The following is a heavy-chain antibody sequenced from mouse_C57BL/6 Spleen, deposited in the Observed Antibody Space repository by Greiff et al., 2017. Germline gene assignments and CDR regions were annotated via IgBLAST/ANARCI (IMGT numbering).Heavy chain of an antibody. J-gene: IGHJ2*01. D-gene: IGHD1-1*01. CDR3: ASLTDGVDY. Sequence: VQLQQSGAELVRPGTSVKVSCKASGYAFTNYLIEWVKQRPGQGLEWIGVINPGSGGTNYNEKFKGKATLTADKSSSTAYMQLSSLTSEDSAVYFCASLTDGVDYWGQGTTLTVSS. V-gene: IGHV1-54*01. CDR1: GYAFTNYL. CDR2: INPGSGGT.